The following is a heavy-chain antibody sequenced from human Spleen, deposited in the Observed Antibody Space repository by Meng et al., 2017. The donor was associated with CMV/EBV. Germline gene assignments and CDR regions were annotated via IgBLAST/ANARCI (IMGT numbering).Heavy chain of an antibody. CDR3: ARSTVRFLESPFDY. CDR1: GYSFTSYW. Sequence: GESLKISCAASGYSFTSYWIGWVRQMPGRGLEWMGITYPGDSDTRYSTSFQGQVTISADKSISTAYLQWSSLKASDTAMYYCARSTVRFLESPFDYWGQGTLVTVSS. J-gene: IGHJ4*02. D-gene: IGHD3-3*01. CDR2: TYPGDSDT. V-gene: IGHV5-51*01.